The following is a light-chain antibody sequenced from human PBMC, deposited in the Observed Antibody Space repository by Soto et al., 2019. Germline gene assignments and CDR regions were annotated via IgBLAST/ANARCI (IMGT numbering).Light chain of an antibody. CDR3: QQRYRTPLT. CDR2: AAS. V-gene: IGKV1-39*01. J-gene: IGKJ4*02. Sequence: DIQMTPSPSSLSASVGDRVTITCRASQSISSYLNWYQQKPGKAPKLLISAASSLLSGVPSRFSGSGAGTDFTLTSSSLQPEDFGTYYSQQRYRTPLTFGGGTRVEIK. CDR1: QSISSY.